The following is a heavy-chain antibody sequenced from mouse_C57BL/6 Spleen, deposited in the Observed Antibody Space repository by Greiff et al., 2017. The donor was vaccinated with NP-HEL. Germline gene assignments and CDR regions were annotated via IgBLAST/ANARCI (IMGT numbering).Heavy chain of an antibody. V-gene: IGHV1-72*01. D-gene: IGHD1-1*01. CDR1: GYTFTSYW. CDR2: IDPNSGGT. CDR3: LITTVVAPFDY. J-gene: IGHJ2*01. Sequence: VHLQHPLSYLFNPGASVKLSCKASGYTFTSYWMHWVKQRPGRGLEWIGRIDPNSGGTKYNEKFKSKATLTVDKPSSTAYMQLSSLTSEDSAVYYCLITTVVAPFDYWGQGTTLTVSS.